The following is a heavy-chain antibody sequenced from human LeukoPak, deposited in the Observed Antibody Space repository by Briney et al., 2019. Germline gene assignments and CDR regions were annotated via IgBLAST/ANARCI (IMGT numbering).Heavy chain of an antibody. CDR2: MNPNRGNT. CDR3: ARGLGYTATPYYYYYYMDV. V-gene: IGHV1-8*01. Sequence: ASVRVSCTASGYTFTSYAINWVRQAPGEGLEWVGWMNPNRGNTGYAQTFQGRVTMTRNTSISTAYMELSSLRSEDTAVYYCARGLGYTATPYYYYYYMDVWGKGTTVTVSS. CDR1: GYTFTSYA. D-gene: IGHD6-13*01. J-gene: IGHJ6*03.